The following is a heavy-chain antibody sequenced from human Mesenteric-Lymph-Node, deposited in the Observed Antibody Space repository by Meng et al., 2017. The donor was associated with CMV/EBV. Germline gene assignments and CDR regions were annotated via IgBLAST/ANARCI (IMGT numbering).Heavy chain of an antibody. Sequence: LSCAAPGFTCSRYWMHWVRQAPGKGLVWVSRISSDGSSTSYADSVKGRFTISRDNTKNTLYLQMNSLRGEDTAVYYCARRGGELLIDYWGQGTLVTVSS. D-gene: IGHD3-10*01. V-gene: IGHV3-74*01. CDR2: ISSDGSST. J-gene: IGHJ4*02. CDR3: ARRGGELLIDY. CDR1: GFTCSRYW.